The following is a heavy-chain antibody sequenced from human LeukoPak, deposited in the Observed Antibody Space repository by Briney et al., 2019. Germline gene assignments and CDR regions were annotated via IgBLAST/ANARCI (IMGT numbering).Heavy chain of an antibody. CDR3: AREGRLRYFDSRYFQH. D-gene: IGHD3-9*01. CDR2: INPNSGGT. Sequence: APVKVSCKASAYTFTGYYMHWVRQAPGQGLEWMGWINPNSGGTNYAQKFQGRVTMTRDTSISTAYMELSRLRSDDTAVYYCAREGRLRYFDSRYFQHWGQGTLVTVSS. J-gene: IGHJ1*01. CDR1: AYTFTGYY. V-gene: IGHV1-2*02.